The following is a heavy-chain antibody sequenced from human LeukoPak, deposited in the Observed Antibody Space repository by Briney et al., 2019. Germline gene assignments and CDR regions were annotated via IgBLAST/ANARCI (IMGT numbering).Heavy chain of an antibody. CDR1: GFTFSTYW. CDR3: AKDSDPYGSAEGVFHY. D-gene: IGHD3-10*01. V-gene: IGHV3-74*01. CDR2: INTDGSDT. Sequence: GGSLRLSCAATGFTFSTYWMHWVRQAPGKGLVWVSRINTDGSDTNYADSVEGRFTISRDNSKNTLYLQMNSLSSEDTAVYYCAKDSDPYGSAEGVFHYWGQGTLVTVSS. J-gene: IGHJ4*02.